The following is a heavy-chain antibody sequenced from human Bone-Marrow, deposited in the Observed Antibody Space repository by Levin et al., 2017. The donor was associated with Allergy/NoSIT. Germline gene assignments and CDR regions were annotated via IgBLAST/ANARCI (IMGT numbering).Heavy chain of an antibody. V-gene: IGHV3-73*01. J-gene: IGHJ4*02. CDR2: IRNRVNSYAT. CDR1: GFTLSGSA. D-gene: IGHD6-6*01. Sequence: GESLKISCAASGFTLSGSAMHWVRQASGKGLEWVGRIRNRVNSYATAYAASVIGRFTISRDDSQTTAYLQMNSLKTEDTAVYYCIRQFGSSEDSWGQGTLVTVSS. CDR3: IRQFGSSEDS.